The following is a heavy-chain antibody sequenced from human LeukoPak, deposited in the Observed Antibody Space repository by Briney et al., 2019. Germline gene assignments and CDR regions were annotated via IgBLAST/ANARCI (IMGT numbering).Heavy chain of an antibody. D-gene: IGHD5-18*01. CDR3: ASLDTAKQPLANH. Sequence: GGSLRLSCVASGLTVSNHWMSWVRQAPGKGLEWVANIREERGQEYYVDFVKGRFTISKNSAKNSLYLQMNTLRVEDTAMYYCASLDTAKQPLANHWGQGTLVTVSS. CDR1: GLTVSNHW. J-gene: IGHJ5*02. V-gene: IGHV3-7*03. CDR2: IREERGQE.